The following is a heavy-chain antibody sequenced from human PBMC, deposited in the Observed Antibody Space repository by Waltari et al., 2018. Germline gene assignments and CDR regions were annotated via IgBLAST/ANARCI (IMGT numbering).Heavy chain of an antibody. J-gene: IGHJ4*02. V-gene: IGHV1-69*04. Sequence: QVELVQSGAEVKKPGSSVKVACKASGGTFSSYASSWVRQAPGQGLEWMGRINPIIGTANYAQKFQGRVTITADKATSKAYMELSSLRSEDTAVYYCAVGEDMATIPRRFDYWGQGTLVTVSS. CDR2: INPIIGTA. CDR3: AVGEDMATIPRRFDY. CDR1: GGTFSSYA. D-gene: IGHD5-12*01.